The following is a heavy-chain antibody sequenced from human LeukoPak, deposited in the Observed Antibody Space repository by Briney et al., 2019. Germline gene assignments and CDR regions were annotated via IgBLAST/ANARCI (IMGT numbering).Heavy chain of an antibody. V-gene: IGHV4-30-4*01. CDR1: GDSISSGDSY. D-gene: IGHD5-18*01. CDR3: ARYVDTAMFTSWYFDL. J-gene: IGHJ2*01. CDR2: IYYSGRT. Sequence: SETLSLTCTVSGDSISSGDSYWSWIRQPPGKGLEWIGYIYYSGRTDYNSSLKSRLNISVDPSKNQFSLKLSSVTAADTAVYFCARYVDTAMFTSWYFDLWGRGTLVTVSS.